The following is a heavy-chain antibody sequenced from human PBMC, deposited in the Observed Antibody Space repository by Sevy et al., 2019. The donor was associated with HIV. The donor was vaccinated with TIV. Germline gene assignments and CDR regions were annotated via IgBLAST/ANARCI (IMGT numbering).Heavy chain of an antibody. D-gene: IGHD6-13*01. CDR2: IRYDGSDK. V-gene: IGHV3-30*02. CDR3: AKDLAGPGRRYFDY. Sequence: GWSLRLSCTASGFTFSNFGMHWVRQVPVKGLEWVTFIRYDGSDKYYAASVKGRFTISRDDSKNTLYLQMDSLRAEDTAMYYCAKDLAGPGRRYFDYWGQGTLVTVSS. CDR1: GFTFSNFG. J-gene: IGHJ4*02.